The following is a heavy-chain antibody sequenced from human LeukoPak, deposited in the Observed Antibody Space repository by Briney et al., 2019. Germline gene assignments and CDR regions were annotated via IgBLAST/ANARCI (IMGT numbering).Heavy chain of an antibody. D-gene: IGHD6-6*01. CDR2: IIPIFGTA. CDR1: GGTFSSYA. J-gene: IGHJ6*03. V-gene: IGHV1-69*13. CDR3: ARELAARQDYYYYMDV. Sequence: ASVKVSCKASGGTFSSYAISWVRQAPGQGLEWMGGIIPIFGTANYAQKFQGRVTITADESTITAYMEPRRLRSEDTAMYYCARELAARQDYYYYMDVRGKGTTVTVSS.